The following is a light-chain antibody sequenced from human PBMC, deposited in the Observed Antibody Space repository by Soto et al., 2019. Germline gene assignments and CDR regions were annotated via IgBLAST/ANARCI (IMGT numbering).Light chain of an antibody. V-gene: IGLV1-40*01. CDR1: SPNLGAGYD. Sequence: QCGRRYPASVSWDPGHMVTISYNGSSPNLGAGYDVHWYQQLPGTAPKLLIYGDSNRPSGVPDRFSGSKSGTSTSLAITGLQAEDEADYYGQSYANSLTGSVFGTGTNVTAL. J-gene: IGLJ1*01. CDR2: GDS. CDR3: QSYANSLTGSV.